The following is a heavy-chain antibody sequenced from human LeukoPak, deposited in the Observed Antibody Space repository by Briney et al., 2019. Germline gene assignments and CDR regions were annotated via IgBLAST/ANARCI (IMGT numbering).Heavy chain of an antibody. D-gene: IGHD4-17*01. CDR3: ARVYGDYADY. J-gene: IGHJ4*02. CDR1: GFTFSSYE. V-gene: IGHV3-48*03. CDR2: ISSSGSTI. Sequence: AGGSLRLSCAASGFTFSSYEMNWVRQAPGKGLEWVSYISSSGSTIYYADSVKGRFTISRDNAKNSLYLQMNSLRAEDTAVYYCARVYGDYADYWGQGTLVTVSS.